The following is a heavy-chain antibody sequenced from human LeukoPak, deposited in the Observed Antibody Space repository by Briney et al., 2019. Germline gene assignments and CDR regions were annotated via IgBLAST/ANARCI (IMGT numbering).Heavy chain of an antibody. CDR3: ARGSGDYIPNFDY. V-gene: IGHV4-31*03. D-gene: IGHD4-17*01. J-gene: IGHJ4*02. CDR1: GGPISSGGYY. Sequence: PSQTLSLTCTVSGGPISSGGYYWSWIRQHPGKGLEWIGYIYYSGSTYYNPSLKSRVTISVDTSKNQFSLKLSSVTAADTAVYYCARGSGDYIPNFDYWGQGTLVTVSS. CDR2: IYYSGST.